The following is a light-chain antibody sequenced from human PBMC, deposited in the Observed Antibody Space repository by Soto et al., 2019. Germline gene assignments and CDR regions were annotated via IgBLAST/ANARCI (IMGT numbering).Light chain of an antibody. CDR2: DVS. CDR3: SSYTGKNTVI. Sequence: QSALTQPASVSGSPGQSITITCTGTSSDVRGYKYVSWYQHHPGKAPRLIIYDVSTWPSGVSDRLSGSKSGNTAALTISGLQAEDEADYYCSSYTGKNTVIFGGGTKLTVL. CDR1: SSDVRGYKY. V-gene: IGLV2-14*03. J-gene: IGLJ2*01.